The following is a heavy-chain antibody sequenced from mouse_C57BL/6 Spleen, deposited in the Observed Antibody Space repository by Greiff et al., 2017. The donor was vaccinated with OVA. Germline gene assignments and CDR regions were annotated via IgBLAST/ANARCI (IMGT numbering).Heavy chain of an antibody. CDR2: IYPGSGST. D-gene: IGHD1-1*01. CDR1: GYTFTSYW. Sequence: VKLQEPGAELVKPGASVKMSCKASGYTFTSYWITWVKQRPGQGLEWIGAIYPGSGSTNYNEKFKSKATLTVATSSNTAYMQLSSLTSEDSAVCYCARSNYYGAWFAYWGQGTLVTVSA. CDR3: ARSNYYGAWFAY. J-gene: IGHJ3*01. V-gene: IGHV1-55*01.